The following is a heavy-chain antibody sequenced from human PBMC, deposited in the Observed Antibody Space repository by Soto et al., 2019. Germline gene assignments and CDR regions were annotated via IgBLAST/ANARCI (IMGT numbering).Heavy chain of an antibody. CDR3: AKGSTAMTYFDY. J-gene: IGHJ4*02. Sequence: QVQLVESGGGVVQPGRSLRLSCAASGFTFSSYGMHWVRQAPGKGLEWEAVISYDGSNKYYADSVKGRFTISRDNSMNTLYLQMNSLRAEDTAVYYCAKGSTAMTYFDYWGQGTLVTVSS. CDR2: ISYDGSNK. D-gene: IGHD5-18*01. CDR1: GFTFSSYG. V-gene: IGHV3-30*18.